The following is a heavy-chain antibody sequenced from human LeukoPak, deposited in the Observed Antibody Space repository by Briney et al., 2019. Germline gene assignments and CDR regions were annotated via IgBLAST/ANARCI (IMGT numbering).Heavy chain of an antibody. D-gene: IGHD2-15*01. V-gene: IGHV3-30*18. CDR2: ISYDGSNK. CDR1: GFTFSSYG. Sequence: GGSLRLSCAASGFTFSSYGMHWVRQAPGKGLEWVEVISYDGSNKYYADSVKGRFTISRDNSKNTLYLQMNSLRAEDTAVYYCAKDPGYCSGGNCYYFDYWGQGTLVTVSS. J-gene: IGHJ4*02. CDR3: AKDPGYCSGGNCYYFDY.